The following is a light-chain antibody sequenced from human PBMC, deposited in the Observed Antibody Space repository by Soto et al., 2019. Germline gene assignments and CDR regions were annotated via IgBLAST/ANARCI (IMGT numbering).Light chain of an antibody. J-gene: IGKJ1*01. V-gene: IGKV3-15*01. CDR2: GAS. CDR3: QQYNNSPKT. Sequence: EILFTQSPATLSLSPGERATLSCRASQTITTYLAWYQQKPGQAPRLLIYGASTRATGIPARFSGIGSGTEFTLTISRLQSEDFEVYYCQQYNNSPKTFGQGTKVDI. CDR1: QTITTY.